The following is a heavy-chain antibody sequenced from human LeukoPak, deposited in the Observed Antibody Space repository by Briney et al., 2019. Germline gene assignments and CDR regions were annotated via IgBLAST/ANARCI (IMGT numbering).Heavy chain of an antibody. CDR1: GFTFSSST. J-gene: IGHJ4*02. D-gene: IGHD3-16*02. Sequence: GGSLRLSCVASGFTFSSSTMNWVRQAPGKGLEWVSSISSSSSYIYYADSVKGRFTISRDNAKNSLYLQMNSLRAEDTAVYYCARDLGVIVHPSDYWGQGTLVTVSS. CDR2: ISSSSSYI. CDR3: ARDLGVIVHPSDY. V-gene: IGHV3-21*01.